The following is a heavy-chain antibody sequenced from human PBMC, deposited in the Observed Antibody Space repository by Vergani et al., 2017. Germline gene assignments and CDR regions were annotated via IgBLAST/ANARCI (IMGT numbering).Heavy chain of an antibody. Sequence: EVQLVQSGAEVKKPGESLKISCKGSGYSFTCYWIGWVRQMPGKGLEWMGIIYPGDSDTRYSPSFQGQVTISADKSISTAYLQWSSLKASDTAMYYCARGVVPAARDYYYYYMDVWGKGTTVTVSS. V-gene: IGHV5-51*03. CDR3: ARGVVPAARDYYYYYMDV. CDR1: GYSFTCYW. CDR2: IYPGDSDT. J-gene: IGHJ6*03. D-gene: IGHD2-2*01.